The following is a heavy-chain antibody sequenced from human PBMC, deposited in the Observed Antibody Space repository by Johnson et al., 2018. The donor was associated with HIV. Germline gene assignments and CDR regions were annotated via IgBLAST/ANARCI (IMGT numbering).Heavy chain of an antibody. Sequence: VQLVESGGGLIQPGGSLRLSCAASGFTVSSNYMSWVRQAPGKGLEWVSYISSSGSTIYYADSVKGRFTISRDNSKNTLYLQMNSLRAEDTAVYYCARGGYSPDDAFDIWGQGTMVTVSS. CDR1: GFTVSSNY. J-gene: IGHJ3*02. CDR2: ISSSGSTI. CDR3: ARGGYSPDDAFDI. D-gene: IGHD5-18*01. V-gene: IGHV3-48*01.